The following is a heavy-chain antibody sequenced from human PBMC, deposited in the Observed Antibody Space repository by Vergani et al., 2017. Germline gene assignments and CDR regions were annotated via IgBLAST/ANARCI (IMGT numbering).Heavy chain of an antibody. CDR2: ISSSGSTI. CDR3: ARDPGYSGYEL. V-gene: IGHV3-48*04. D-gene: IGHD5-12*01. CDR1: GSTFSSYA. Sequence: EVQLVESGGGLVQPGGSLRLSCAASGSTFSSYAMNWVRQAPGKGLEWVSYISSSGSTIYYADSVKGRFTISRDNAKNSLYLQMNSLRAEDTAVYYCARDPGYSGYELWGQGTLVTVSS. J-gene: IGHJ4*02.